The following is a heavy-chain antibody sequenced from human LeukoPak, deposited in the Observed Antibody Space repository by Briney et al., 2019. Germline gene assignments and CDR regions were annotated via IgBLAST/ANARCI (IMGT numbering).Heavy chain of an antibody. CDR2: ISSSGSTI. D-gene: IGHD5-18*01. CDR3: ARDHRMDTRHLPNAFDI. J-gene: IGHJ3*02. CDR1: GFTFSSYE. V-gene: IGHV3-48*03. Sequence: GSLRLSCAASGFTFSSYEMNWVRQAPGKGLEWVSYISSSGSTIYYADSVKGRFTISRDNAKNSLYLQMNSLRAEDTAVYYCARDHRMDTRHLPNAFDIWGQGTMVTVSS.